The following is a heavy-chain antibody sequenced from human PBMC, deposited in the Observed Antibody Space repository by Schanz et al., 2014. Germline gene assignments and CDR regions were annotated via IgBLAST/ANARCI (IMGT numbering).Heavy chain of an antibody. CDR3: AGDWASGRYYSDY. D-gene: IGHD1-26*01. J-gene: IGHJ4*02. V-gene: IGHV3-30*09. CDR2: TSTDGTKT. CDR1: GFTFRGHA. Sequence: QVQLVESGGGVVQPGTSLRLSCAASGFTFRGHAMHWVRQAPGQGLEKVAVTSTDGTKTYYAASVKGRFAISRDNSKDTLYLQMNSLRTEDTAVYYCAGDWASGRYYSDYWGQGTLVTVSS.